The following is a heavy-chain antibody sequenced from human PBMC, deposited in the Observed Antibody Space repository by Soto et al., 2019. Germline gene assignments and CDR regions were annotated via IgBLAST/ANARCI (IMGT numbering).Heavy chain of an antibody. V-gene: IGHV1-69*13. Sequence: GASVKVSCKASGGTFSSYAISWVRQAPGQGLEWMGGIIPIFGTANYAQKFQGRVTITADESTSTAYMELSSLRSEDTAVYYCAREGPTPMTTVTTTAGHFDYWGQGTLVTVSS. D-gene: IGHD4-17*01. CDR3: AREGPTPMTTVTTTAGHFDY. CDR2: IIPIFGTA. J-gene: IGHJ4*02. CDR1: GGTFSSYA.